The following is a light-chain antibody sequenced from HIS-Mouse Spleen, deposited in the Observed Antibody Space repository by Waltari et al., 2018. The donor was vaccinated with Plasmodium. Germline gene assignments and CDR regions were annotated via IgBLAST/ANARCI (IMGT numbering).Light chain of an antibody. CDR2: DVS. V-gene: IGLV2-11*01. CDR3: CSYAGSYTYV. J-gene: IGLJ1*01. CDR1: SSAVGGYNY. Sequence: QSALTQPRSVSGSPGQSVPISCTGTSSAVGGYNYVSWYQQHPGKAPKLMIYDVSNRPPGAPVRFPGSKSGNTASLTISGLQAEEEADYYCCSYAGSYTYVFGTGTKVTVL.